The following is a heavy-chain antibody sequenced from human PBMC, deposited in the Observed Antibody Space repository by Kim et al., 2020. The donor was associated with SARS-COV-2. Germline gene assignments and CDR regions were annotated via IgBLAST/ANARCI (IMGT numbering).Heavy chain of an antibody. D-gene: IGHD2-2*01. V-gene: IGHV4-59*01. CDR1: GDSISDYY. CDR2: IHDSVST. CDR3: ARGSRYCSRTNCLQYSDF. Sequence: SETLSLTCTVSGDSISDYYWNWIRQPPGKGLEWIGYIHDSVSTNYNPSLKSRVTISVDTSKNQFSLNLSSVTAADTAVYFCARGSRYCSRTNCLQYSDFWGQGTLVTVSS. J-gene: IGHJ4*02.